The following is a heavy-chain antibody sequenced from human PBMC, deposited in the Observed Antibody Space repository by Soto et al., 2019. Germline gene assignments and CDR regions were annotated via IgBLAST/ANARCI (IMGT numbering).Heavy chain of an antibody. Sequence: SETLSLTCTVSGGSISSGDYYWSWIRQPPGKGLEWIGYIYYSGSTYYNPSLKSRVTISVDTSKNQFSLKLSSVTAADTAVYYCARDHGNYGDYYYYYGMDVWGQGTTVTVSS. CDR3: ARDHGNYGDYYYYYGMDV. CDR1: GGSISSGDYY. D-gene: IGHD4-17*01. V-gene: IGHV4-30-4*01. J-gene: IGHJ6*02. CDR2: IYYSGST.